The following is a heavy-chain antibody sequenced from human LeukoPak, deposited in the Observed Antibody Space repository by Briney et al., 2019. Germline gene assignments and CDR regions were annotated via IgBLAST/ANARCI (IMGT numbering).Heavy chain of an antibody. CDR1: GFTFSSHG. J-gene: IGHJ4*02. CDR3: AKDRDYYDSSVDY. D-gene: IGHD3-22*01. V-gene: IGHV3-30*02. Sequence: PGGSLRLSCAASGFTFSSHGMHWVRQAPGKGLEWVAFIRYDGSNKYYADSVKGRFTISRDNSKNTLYLQMNSLRAEDTAVYYCAKDRDYYDSSVDYWGQGTLVTVSS. CDR2: IRYDGSNK.